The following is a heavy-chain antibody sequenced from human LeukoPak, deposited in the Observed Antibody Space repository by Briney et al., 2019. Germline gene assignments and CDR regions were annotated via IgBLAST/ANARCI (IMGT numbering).Heavy chain of an antibody. CDR3: AREEHYRRYFAL. D-gene: IGHD3-16*02. Sequence: GGSLRLSCAASGFTVSSNYMSWVRQAPGKGLEWVSVSYSGGSSYYADSVKGRFTISRDNSKNTLYLQMNSLRAEDTAVYFCAREEHYRRYFALWGRGTLVTVSS. CDR1: GFTVSSNY. J-gene: IGHJ2*01. CDR2: SYSGGSS. V-gene: IGHV3-53*01.